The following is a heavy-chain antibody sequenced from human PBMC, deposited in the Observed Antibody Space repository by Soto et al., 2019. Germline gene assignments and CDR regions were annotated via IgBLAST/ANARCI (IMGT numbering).Heavy chain of an antibody. J-gene: IGHJ3*02. D-gene: IGHD1-1*01. CDR3: AQALVFTGGDAFDI. Sequence: QVRLQVWGQGLVKPAQSLSLKCSVSGGSISTGGRYWSWIRQLPGKGLEWIGDIYYSGNTYYSASLKSRVTISVEAAKNQFSLKLSSVTAADTAVYYCAQALVFTGGDAFDIWGQGRLVTVSS. V-gene: IGHV4-31*02. CDR2: IYYSGNT. CDR1: GGSISTGGRY.